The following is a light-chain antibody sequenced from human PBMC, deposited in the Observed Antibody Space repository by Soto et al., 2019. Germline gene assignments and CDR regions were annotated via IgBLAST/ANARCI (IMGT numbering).Light chain of an antibody. Sequence: QLVLTQSPSASGSLGASVKLTCTLSSGHSSYAIAWHKQQPEKGPRYLMKVNSDGSHNKGDGIPDRFSGSSSGAERYLTISSLQSEDEADYYCETWGSGIRVFGGGTKLTV. CDR2: VNSDGSH. CDR1: SGHSSYA. V-gene: IGLV4-69*01. J-gene: IGLJ3*02. CDR3: ETWGSGIRV.